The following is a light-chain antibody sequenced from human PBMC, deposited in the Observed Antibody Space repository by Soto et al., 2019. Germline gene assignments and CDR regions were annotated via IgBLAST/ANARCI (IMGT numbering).Light chain of an antibody. V-gene: IGLV1-40*01. CDR2: GNS. J-gene: IGLJ3*02. CDR3: QSFDSSLSAWV. Sequence: QSVLTQPPSASGTPGQGVTISCSGSSSNIGSNYVYWYHLLPGTAPKLLMSGNSNRPSGVPDRFSGSKSGTSASLAITGLQAEDEADYYCQSFDSSLSAWVFGGGTKLTVL. CDR1: SSNIGSNY.